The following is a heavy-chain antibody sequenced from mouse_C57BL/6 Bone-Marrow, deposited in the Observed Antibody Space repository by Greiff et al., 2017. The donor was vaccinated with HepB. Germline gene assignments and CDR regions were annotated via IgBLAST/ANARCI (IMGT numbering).Heavy chain of an antibody. J-gene: IGHJ1*03. CDR3: ASISYRGDFDV. D-gene: IGHD2-12*01. Sequence: VQLQESGPGLVQPSQSLSITCTVSGFSLTSYGVHWVRQSPGKGLEWLGVIWGGGSTDYNAAFISRLSISKDNSKSQVFFKMNSLQADDTSIYYSASISYRGDFDVWGTGTTVTVSS. V-gene: IGHV2-2*01. CDR1: GFSLTSYG. CDR2: IWGGGST.